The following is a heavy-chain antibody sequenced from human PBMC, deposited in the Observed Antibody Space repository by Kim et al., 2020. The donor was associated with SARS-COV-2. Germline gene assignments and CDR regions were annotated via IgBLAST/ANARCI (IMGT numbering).Heavy chain of an antibody. CDR1: GYTFNNFG. V-gene: IGHV1-18*04. D-gene: IGHD1-26*01. CDR3: TRFGGNYSYAFDI. CDR2: ISAYIGNP. Sequence: ASVKVSCKASGYTFNNFGLSWVRQAPGQGLEWMGWISAYIGNPYYAQKLQGRVTMTRDTSTSTAYMELRSLRSDDTAIYCCTRFGGNYSYAFDIWGQGTVVTVSS. J-gene: IGHJ3*02.